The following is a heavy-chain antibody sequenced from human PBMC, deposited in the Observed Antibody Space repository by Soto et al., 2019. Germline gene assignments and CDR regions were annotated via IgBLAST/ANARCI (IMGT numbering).Heavy chain of an antibody. Sequence: GESLKISCKGSGYSFTSYWIGWVRQMPGKGLEWMGIIYPGDSDTRYSPSFQGQVTISADKSISTAYLQWSSLKASDTAMYYCAGCSGGSCYAPGAFDIWGQGTMVTVS. D-gene: IGHD2-15*01. CDR2: IYPGDSDT. CDR3: AGCSGGSCYAPGAFDI. V-gene: IGHV5-51*01. CDR1: GYSFTSYW. J-gene: IGHJ3*02.